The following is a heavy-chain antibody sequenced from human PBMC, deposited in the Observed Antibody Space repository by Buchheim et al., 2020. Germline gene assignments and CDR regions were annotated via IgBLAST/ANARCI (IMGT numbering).Heavy chain of an antibody. Sequence: QPQLQESGPGLVKPSETLSLTCTVSGGSISSSSYYWGWIRQPPGKGLEWIGSIYYSGSTYYNPSLKSRVTISVDTSKNQFSLKLSSVTAADTAVYYCARGGQLGSQNRFNYYYYYMDVWGKGTT. CDR1: GGSISSSSYY. CDR3: ARGGQLGSQNRFNYYYYYMDV. J-gene: IGHJ6*03. D-gene: IGHD1-26*01. CDR2: IYYSGST. V-gene: IGHV4-39*01.